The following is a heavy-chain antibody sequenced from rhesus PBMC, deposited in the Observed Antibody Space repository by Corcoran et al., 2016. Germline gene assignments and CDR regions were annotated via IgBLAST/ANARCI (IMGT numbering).Heavy chain of an antibody. CDR1: GASISSSW. D-gene: IGHD4-29*01. J-gene: IGHJ4*01. CDR2: IDGNGGST. V-gene: IGHV4-80*01. CDR3: AREARGSSSDY. Sequence: QVQLQESGPGLVTPSETLSLTCTVSGASISSSWCRWIRQPLGKGLEWIGEIDGNGGSTNYNPSLKSRVTISTDASKNQFSPRLRSVTAADTAVYSCAREARGSSSDYWVQGVLVTVSS.